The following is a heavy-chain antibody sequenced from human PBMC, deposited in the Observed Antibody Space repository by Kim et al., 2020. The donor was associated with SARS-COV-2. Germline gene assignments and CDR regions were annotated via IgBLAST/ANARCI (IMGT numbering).Heavy chain of an antibody. Sequence: GGSLRLSCAGYGFIFNTYAMTWVRQAPGRGLEWISSVSGTGGSTYYADSVKGRFTISRDNSNNSVFLQMNSLRAEDTAIYFCAKVAWEPPAYYCGQGILV. V-gene: IGHV3-23*01. CDR1: GFIFNTYA. D-gene: IGHD1-26*01. CDR2: VSGTGGST. CDR3: AKVAWEPPAYY. J-gene: IGHJ4*02.